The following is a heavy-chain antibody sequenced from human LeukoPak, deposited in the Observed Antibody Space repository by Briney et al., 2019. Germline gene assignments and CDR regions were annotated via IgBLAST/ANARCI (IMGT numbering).Heavy chain of an antibody. J-gene: IGHJ4*02. Sequence: SGPTLVKPTQTLTLTCTFSGFSLITSGVGVALIRKPPGKALERLALIYWDDDRRYSPSLTSRIPLTQDTSKKHVVLTLTNKDSVDTGTYYGVHRRVGSSWYSGIDYWGQGTLVTVSS. CDR2: IYWDDDR. CDR3: VHRRVGSSWYSGIDY. CDR1: GFSLITSGVG. V-gene: IGHV2-5*02. D-gene: IGHD6-13*01.